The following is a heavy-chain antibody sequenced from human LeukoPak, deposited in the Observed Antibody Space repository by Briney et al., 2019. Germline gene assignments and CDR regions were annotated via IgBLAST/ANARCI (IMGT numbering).Heavy chain of an antibody. CDR2: IYYSGST. D-gene: IGHD6-19*01. CDR3: AGPRSSGWYYFDY. Sequence: PSETLSLTCTVSGGSISSSSYYWGWIRQPPGKGLEWIGSIYYSGSTYYNPSLKSRVTISVDTSKNQFSLKLSSVTAADTAVYYCAGPRSSGWYYFDYWGQGTLVTVSS. V-gene: IGHV4-39*07. CDR1: GGSISSSSYY. J-gene: IGHJ4*02.